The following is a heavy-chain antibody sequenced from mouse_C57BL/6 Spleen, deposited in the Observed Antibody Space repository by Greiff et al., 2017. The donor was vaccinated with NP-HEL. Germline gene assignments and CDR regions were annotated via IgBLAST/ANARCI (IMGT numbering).Heavy chain of an antibody. CDR2: ISDGGSYT. D-gene: IGHD1-1*01. CDR3: ARDRAHYYGSSYLYFDV. J-gene: IGHJ1*03. Sequence: EVKLVESGGGLVKPGGSLKLSCAASGFTFSSYAMSWVRPTPEKRLEWVATISDGGSYTYYPDNVKGRFTISRDNAKNNLYLQMSHLNSEDTAMYYCARDRAHYYGSSYLYFDVWGTGTTVTVSS. V-gene: IGHV5-4*01. CDR1: GFTFSSYA.